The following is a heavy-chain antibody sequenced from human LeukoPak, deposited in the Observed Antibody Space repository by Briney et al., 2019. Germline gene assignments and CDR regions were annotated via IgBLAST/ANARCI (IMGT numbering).Heavy chain of an antibody. Sequence: GASVKVSCKASVYTFTSYYMHWVRQAPGQGLEWMGIINPSGGRTSYAQKFQGRVTMTRDTSTSTVYMELSSLIYEDKAVYYCARGGGITIFGAVIMREYFQHWGQGTLVTVSS. CDR3: ARGGGITIFGAVIMREYFQH. CDR2: INPSGGRT. D-gene: IGHD3-3*01. CDR1: VYTFTSYY. J-gene: IGHJ1*01. V-gene: IGHV1-46*03.